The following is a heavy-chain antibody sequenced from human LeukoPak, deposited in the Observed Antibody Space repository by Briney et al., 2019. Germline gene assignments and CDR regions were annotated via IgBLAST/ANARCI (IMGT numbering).Heavy chain of an antibody. CDR2: ISYDGSNK. D-gene: IGHD6-25*01. V-gene: IGHV3-30-3*01. CDR3: ARGAGYFDY. CDR1: GFAFSSYA. J-gene: IGHJ4*02. Sequence: PGRSLRLSCAASGFAFSSYAMRWVRQAPGKGLEWVAVISYDGSNKYYADSVKGRFTISRDNSKNTLYLQMNSLRAEDTAVYYCARGAGYFDYWGQGTLVTVSS.